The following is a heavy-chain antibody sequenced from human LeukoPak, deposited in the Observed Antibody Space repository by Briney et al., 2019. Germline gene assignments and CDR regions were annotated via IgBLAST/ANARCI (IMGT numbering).Heavy chain of an antibody. CDR3: ARDATYYYDSSGYYAFDI. V-gene: IGHV1-18*01. J-gene: IGHJ3*02. CDR1: GYTFTSYG. Sequence: ASVNVSWKASGYTFTSYGISWVRQAPGQGLEWMGWISPYNGNTNYAQTLQGSVTMTTDTSTSTAYMELRSLRSDDTAVYYYARDATYYYDSSGYYAFDIWGQGTMVTVSS. D-gene: IGHD3-22*01. CDR2: ISPYNGNT.